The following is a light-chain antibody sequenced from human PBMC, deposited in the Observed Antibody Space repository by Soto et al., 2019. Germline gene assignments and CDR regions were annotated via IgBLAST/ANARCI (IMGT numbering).Light chain of an antibody. CDR1: SSNIGAGFD. Sequence: QSVLTQPPSVSGSPGQGVTISCTGSSSNIGAGFDVHWYQQFLGTAPKLLIYGNNNRPSGVPDRFSGSKSGTSTSLAITGLQAEDEADYYCQSYDNSLGVIFGGGTKVTVL. CDR3: QSYDNSLGVI. V-gene: IGLV1-40*01. CDR2: GNN. J-gene: IGLJ2*01.